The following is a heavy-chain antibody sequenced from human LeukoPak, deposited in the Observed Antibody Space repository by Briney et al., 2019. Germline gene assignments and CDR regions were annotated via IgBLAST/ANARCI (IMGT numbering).Heavy chain of an antibody. Sequence: SETLSLTCTVSGGSISGYYLSWIRQPPGKGLEWIGYIYYSGNTNYNPSLKSRVIISVDTSKNQFYLKLSSVTAADTAVYFCARGTYYYDSSNREDWFDPWGQGTLVTVSS. J-gene: IGHJ5*02. CDR3: ARGTYYYDSSNREDWFDP. V-gene: IGHV4-59*01. CDR2: IYYSGNT. CDR1: GGSISGYY. D-gene: IGHD3-22*01.